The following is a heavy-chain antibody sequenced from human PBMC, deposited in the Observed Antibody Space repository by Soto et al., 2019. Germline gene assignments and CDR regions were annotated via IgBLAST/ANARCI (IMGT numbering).Heavy chain of an antibody. J-gene: IGHJ4*02. V-gene: IGHV1-3*01. CDR2: INAGNGNT. Sequence: QVQLVQSGAEVKKPGASVKVSCKASGYTFTSYAMHWVRQAPGQRLEWMGWINAGNGNTKYSQKFQGRVTITRDTSASTAYMELSSLRSEDTAVYYCARVLTIFGVAAGYWGRGPLVTVSS. D-gene: IGHD3-3*01. CDR1: GYTFTSYA. CDR3: ARVLTIFGVAAGY.